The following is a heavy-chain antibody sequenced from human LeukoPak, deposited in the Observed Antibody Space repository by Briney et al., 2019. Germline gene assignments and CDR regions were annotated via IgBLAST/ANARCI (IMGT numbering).Heavy chain of an antibody. CDR3: AKDRQYGLLNY. Sequence: GGSLRLSCAASGFTFSSYAMSRVRQAPGKGLEWVSAISGSGGSTYYADSVKGRFTISRDNSKNTLYLQMNSLRAEDTAVYYCAKDRQYGLLNYWGQGTLVTVSS. V-gene: IGHV3-23*01. D-gene: IGHD3-10*01. CDR2: ISGSGGST. J-gene: IGHJ4*02. CDR1: GFTFSSYA.